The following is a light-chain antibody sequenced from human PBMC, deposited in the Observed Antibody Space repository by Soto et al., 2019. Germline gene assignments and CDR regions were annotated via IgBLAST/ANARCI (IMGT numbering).Light chain of an antibody. J-gene: IGLJ1*01. CDR3: SSHSKLNPYV. CDR2: DVT. CDR1: SSDVGAYNY. Sequence: QSVLTQPASVSGSPGQSITISCTGTSSDVGAYNYVSWYQQHPGKAPKLMIYDVTNRPSGVSNRFSGSKSDNTASLTISGLQAEDEADYFCSSHSKLNPYVFGTGTKVTVL. V-gene: IGLV2-14*01.